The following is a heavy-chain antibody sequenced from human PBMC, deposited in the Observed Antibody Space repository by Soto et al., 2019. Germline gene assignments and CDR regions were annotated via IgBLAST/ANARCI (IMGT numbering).Heavy chain of an antibody. CDR2: ISGSGGST. Sequence: GGSLRLSCAASGFTFSSYAMSWVRQAPGKGLEWVSAISGSGGSTYYADSVKGRFTISRDNSKNTLYLQMNSLRAEDTAVYYCAKEKGWRYCSGGSCYSGVLFDYWGQGTLVTVSS. CDR3: AKEKGWRYCSGGSCYSGVLFDY. CDR1: GFTFSSYA. V-gene: IGHV3-23*01. D-gene: IGHD2-15*01. J-gene: IGHJ4*02.